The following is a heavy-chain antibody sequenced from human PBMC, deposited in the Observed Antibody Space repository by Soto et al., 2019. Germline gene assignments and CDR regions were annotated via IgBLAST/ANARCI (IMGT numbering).Heavy chain of an antibody. J-gene: IGHJ3*02. CDR1: EFTFGTYA. V-gene: IGHV3-33*08. CDR2: IWYDGSNK. D-gene: IGHD3-16*01. Sequence: GGSLRLSCAASEFTFGTYAMHWVRQAPGKGLEWVAVIWYDGSNKYYADSVTGRFTISRDNSKNTLYLQMNSLRAEDTAVYYCARVINAQHPFDIWGQGTMVTVSS. CDR3: ARVINAQHPFDI.